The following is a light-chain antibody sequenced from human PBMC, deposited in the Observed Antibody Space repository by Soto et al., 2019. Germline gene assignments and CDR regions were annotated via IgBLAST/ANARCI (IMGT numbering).Light chain of an antibody. Sequence: QPVLTQPPSVSGAPGQRVTISCTGSSSNIGAGYDVHWYQRLPGTAPKLLIFGNTNRPSGVPDRFSGSTSGSSASLAITGLQAEDEADYYCQSYDSSLSGRVFGGGTKLTVL. CDR1: SSNIGAGYD. CDR2: GNT. CDR3: QSYDSSLSGRV. J-gene: IGLJ3*02. V-gene: IGLV1-40*01.